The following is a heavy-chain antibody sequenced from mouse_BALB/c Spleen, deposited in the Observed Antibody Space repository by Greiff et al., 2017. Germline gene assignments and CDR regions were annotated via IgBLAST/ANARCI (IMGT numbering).Heavy chain of an antibody. Sequence: DVKLQESGGGLVQPGGSMKLSCVASGFTFSNYWMNWVRQSPEKGLEWVAEIRLKSNNYATHYAESVKGRFTISRDDSKSSVYLQMNNLRAEDTGIYYCTRSGYYGYVDYAMDYWGQGTSVTVSS. CDR3: TRSGYYGYVDYAMDY. V-gene: IGHV6-6*02. D-gene: IGHD1-2*01. J-gene: IGHJ4*01. CDR2: IRLKSNNYAT. CDR1: GFTFSNYW.